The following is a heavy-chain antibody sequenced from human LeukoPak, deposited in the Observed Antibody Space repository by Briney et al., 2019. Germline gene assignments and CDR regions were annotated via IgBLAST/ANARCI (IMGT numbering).Heavy chain of an antibody. J-gene: IGHJ4*02. CDR3: ARVVGATLDY. Sequence: SETLSLTCAVYGGSLSGYYWSWIRQPPGKGLEWIGEINHSVSTNYNPSLKSRVTISVDTSKNQFSLKLSSVTAADTAVYYCARVVGATLDYWGQGTLVTVSS. CDR2: INHSVST. D-gene: IGHD1-26*01. V-gene: IGHV4-34*01. CDR1: GGSLSGYY.